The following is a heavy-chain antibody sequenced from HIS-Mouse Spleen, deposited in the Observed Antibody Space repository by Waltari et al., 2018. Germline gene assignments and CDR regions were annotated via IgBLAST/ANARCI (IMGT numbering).Heavy chain of an antibody. V-gene: IGHV4-34*01. CDR2: TNHSGST. CDR1: GGSFSGYY. CDR3: ARMGPASGSYGDY. D-gene: IGHD1-26*01. J-gene: IGHJ4*02. Sequence: QVQLQQWGAGLLKPSETLSLTCAVYGGSFSGYYWSWIRQPPGKGLEWIGETNHSGSTNDNPSLKSRVPISVDTSKNQFSLKLSSVTAADTAVYYCARMGPASGSYGDYWGQGTLVTVSS.